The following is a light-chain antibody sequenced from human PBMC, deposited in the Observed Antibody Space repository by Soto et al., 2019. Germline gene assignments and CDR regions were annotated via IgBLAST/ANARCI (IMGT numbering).Light chain of an antibody. CDR2: ASS. CDR1: HNIRNS. J-gene: IGKJ1*01. CDR3: QQSYSTTLT. V-gene: IGKV1-39*01. Sequence: DIQMTQSPSSLSASVGDRVTITCRASHNIRNSLNWYPQKPGKAPKILIYASSSLQSGVPSRFIGSASGTDCTLTISSLQPEDFATYYCQQSYSTTLTFGQGTQVDIK.